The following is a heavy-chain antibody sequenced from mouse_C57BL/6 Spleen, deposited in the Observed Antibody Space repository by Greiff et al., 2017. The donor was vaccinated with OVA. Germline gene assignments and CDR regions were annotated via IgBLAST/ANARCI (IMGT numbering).Heavy chain of an antibody. D-gene: IGHD1-1*01. Sequence: EVQLQESGPELVKPGDSVKISCKASGYSFTGYFMNWVMQSHGKSLEWIGRINPYNGDTFYNQKFKGKATLTVDKSSSTAHMELRSLTSEDSAVYYCAREDYYGSSPYYFDDWGQGTTLTVSS. CDR2: INPYNGDT. V-gene: IGHV1-20*01. CDR3: AREDYYGSSPYYFDD. J-gene: IGHJ2*01. CDR1: GYSFTGYF.